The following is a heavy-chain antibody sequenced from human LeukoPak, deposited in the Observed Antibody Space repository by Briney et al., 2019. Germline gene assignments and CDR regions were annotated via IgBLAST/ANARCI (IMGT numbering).Heavy chain of an antibody. CDR3: ARGSGCSSTSCYFRY. CDR2: IYYSGST. V-gene: IGHV4-59*11. CDR1: GGSIRSHY. D-gene: IGHD2-2*01. J-gene: IGHJ4*02. Sequence: SETLSLTCTVSGGSIRSHYWSCIRQPPGKGLEWHGYIYYSGSTNYNPSLKSRVTISVDTSKNQFSLKLSSVTAADTAVYYCARGSGCSSTSCYFRYWGQGTLVTVSS.